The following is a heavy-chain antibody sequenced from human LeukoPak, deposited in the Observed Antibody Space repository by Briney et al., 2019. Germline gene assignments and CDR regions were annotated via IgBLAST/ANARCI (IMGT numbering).Heavy chain of an antibody. J-gene: IGHJ4*02. CDR2: ISYDGSNK. CDR1: GFTFSSYG. V-gene: IGHV3-30*18. CDR3: AKRKGFGLWGGDGGYFDY. Sequence: GGSLRLSCAASGFTFSSYGMHWVRQAPGKGLEWVAVISYDGSNKYYADSVKGRFTISRDNSKNTLYLQMNSLRAEDTAVYYCAKRKGFGLWGGDGGYFDYWGQGTLVTVSS. D-gene: IGHD2-21*02.